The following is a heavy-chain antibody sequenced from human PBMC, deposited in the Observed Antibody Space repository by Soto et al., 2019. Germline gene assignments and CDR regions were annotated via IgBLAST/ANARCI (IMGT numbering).Heavy chain of an antibody. V-gene: IGHV4-39*01. Sequence: SESLSLTCPVSVGSISSSSYYWGWILQPPGKGLEWIGSIYHTGTTYYNPSLKSRVTISVDTSKNQFSLKLSSVTAADTAVYYCARPYFSSSSMFDYWGQGTLVTVSS. CDR1: VGSISSSSYY. CDR3: ARPYFSSSSMFDY. J-gene: IGHJ4*02. CDR2: IYHTGTT. D-gene: IGHD6-6*01.